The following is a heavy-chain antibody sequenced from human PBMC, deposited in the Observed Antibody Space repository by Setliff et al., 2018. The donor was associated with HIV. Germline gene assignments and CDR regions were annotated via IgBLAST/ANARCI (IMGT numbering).Heavy chain of an antibody. CDR1: GGSISSNW. CDR2: INHSGST. CDR3: ARRYRIAARPKWFDP. Sequence: SETLSLTCAVSGGSISSNWWSWVRQSPGRELEWIGEINHSGSTNYNPSLKSRVTISVDTSKNQFSLKLSSVTASDTAVYYCARRYRIAARPKWFDPWGQGTLVTVSS. J-gene: IGHJ5*02. D-gene: IGHD6-6*01. V-gene: IGHV4-4*02.